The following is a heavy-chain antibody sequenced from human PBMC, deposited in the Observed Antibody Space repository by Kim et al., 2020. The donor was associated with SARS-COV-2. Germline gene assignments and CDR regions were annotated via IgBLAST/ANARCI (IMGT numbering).Heavy chain of an antibody. CDR3: ARGSNGYYYGSGSYPNYYDSSGYYPY. V-gene: IGHV1-69*13. CDR2: IIPIFGTA. CDR1: GGTFSSYA. Sequence: SVKVSCKASGGTFSSYAISWVRQAPGQGLEWMGGIIPIFGTANYAQKFQGRVTITADESTSTAYMELSSLRSEDTAVYYCARGSNGYYYGSGSYPNYYDSSGYYPYWGQGTLVTVSS. J-gene: IGHJ4*02. D-gene: IGHD3-10*01.